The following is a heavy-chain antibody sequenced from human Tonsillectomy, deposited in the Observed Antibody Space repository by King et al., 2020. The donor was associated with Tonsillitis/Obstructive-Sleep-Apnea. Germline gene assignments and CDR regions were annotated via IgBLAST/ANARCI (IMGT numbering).Heavy chain of an antibody. CDR2: ISYDGDDQ. CDR3: AKGRDTYHGPGALHI. D-gene: IGHD2-2*01. Sequence: VQLVESGGGVVQPGRSLRLSCAASGFAFNDYAMHWVRQAPGKGLEWVAGISYDGDDQYYAESVKGRLTISRDKSKKTVYLQMKSLRLEDTAVYYCAKGRDTYHGPGALHIWGQGTMVIVST. J-gene: IGHJ3*02. CDR1: GFAFNDYA. V-gene: IGHV3-30*18.